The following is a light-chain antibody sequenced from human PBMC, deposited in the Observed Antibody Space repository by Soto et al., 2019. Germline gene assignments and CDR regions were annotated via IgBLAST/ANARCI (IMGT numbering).Light chain of an antibody. CDR3: ETWDSNIRV. CDR2: LEGSGSY. Sequence: QPVLTQSSSASASLGSSVKLTCTLSSGHRSYIIAWHQQQPGKAPRYLMKLEGSGSYNKGSGVPDRFSGSSSWADRYLTMSNLQSEDEADYYCETWDSNIRVFGGGTKLTVL. V-gene: IGLV4-60*03. J-gene: IGLJ2*01. CDR1: SGHRSYI.